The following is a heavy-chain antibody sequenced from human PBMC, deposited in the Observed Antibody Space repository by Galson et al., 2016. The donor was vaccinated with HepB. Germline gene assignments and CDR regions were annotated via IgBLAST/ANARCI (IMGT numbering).Heavy chain of an antibody. CDR1: GDSISSTHW. CDR3: ARHIGVPTTRGFDS. CDR2: TFHTGAT. V-gene: IGHV4-4*02. Sequence: SETLSLTCAISGDSISSTHWWSWVRQPPGKGLDWIGETFHTGATYYNPSLRSRVTISVDKSQNHLSLTLNSVTAADTAVYYCARHIGVPTTRGFDSWGPGTLVTVSS. D-gene: IGHD1-26*01. J-gene: IGHJ5*01.